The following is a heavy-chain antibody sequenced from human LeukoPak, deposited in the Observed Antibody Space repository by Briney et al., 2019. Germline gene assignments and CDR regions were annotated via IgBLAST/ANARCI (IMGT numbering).Heavy chain of an antibody. D-gene: IGHD1-14*01. V-gene: IGHV3-23*01. J-gene: IGHJ6*03. CDR1: GGTFSSYA. Sequence: ASVKVSCKASGGTFSSYAKSWVRQAPGKGLEWVSAISGSGGSTYYADSVKGRFTISRDNSKNTLYLQMNSLRAEDTAVYYCAKVRRTPSYYMDVWGKGTTVTVSS. CDR2: ISGSGGST. CDR3: AKVRRTPSYYMDV.